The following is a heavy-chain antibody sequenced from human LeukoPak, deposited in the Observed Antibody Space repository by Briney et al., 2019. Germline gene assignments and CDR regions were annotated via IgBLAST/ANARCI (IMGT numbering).Heavy chain of an antibody. J-gene: IGHJ3*02. Sequence: ASVKVSCKASGYTFTSYDINWVRQATGQGLEWMGWMNPNSGNTGYAQKFQGRVTMTRNTSISTAYMELSSLRSEDTAVYYCARKIPIPFVDIDAFDIWGQGTMVTVSS. CDR1: GYTFTSYD. CDR3: ARKIPIPFVDIDAFDI. D-gene: IGHD2-2*01. V-gene: IGHV1-8*01. CDR2: MNPNSGNT.